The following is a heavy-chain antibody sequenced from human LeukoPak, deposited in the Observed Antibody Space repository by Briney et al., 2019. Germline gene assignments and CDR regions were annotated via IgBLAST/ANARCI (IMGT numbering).Heavy chain of an antibody. D-gene: IGHD1-1*01. J-gene: IGHJ3*02. CDR2: IKQDGSEK. CDR1: GFTFSSYW. Sequence: GGSLGLSCAASGFTFSSYWMSWVRQAPGKGLEWVANIKQDGSEKYYVDSVKGRFTISRDNAKNSLYLQMNSLRAEDTAVYYCAELEDFYAFDIWGQGTMVTVSS. CDR3: AELEDFYAFDI. V-gene: IGHV3-7*01.